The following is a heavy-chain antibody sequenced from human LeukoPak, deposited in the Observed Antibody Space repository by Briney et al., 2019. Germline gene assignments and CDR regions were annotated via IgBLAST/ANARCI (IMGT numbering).Heavy chain of an antibody. D-gene: IGHD3-3*01. V-gene: IGHV3-30*03. CDR2: ISYDGSNK. CDR1: GLTFSSYG. Sequence: PGGSLRLSCAASGLTFSSYGMHWVRQAPGKGLEWVAVISYDGSNKYYADSVKGRFTISRDNSKNTLYLQMNSLRSEDTAVYYCARAVQFWSGPPKTLATYYYYYYYMDVWGKGTTVTVSS. CDR3: ARAVQFWSGPPKTLATYYYYYYYMDV. J-gene: IGHJ6*03.